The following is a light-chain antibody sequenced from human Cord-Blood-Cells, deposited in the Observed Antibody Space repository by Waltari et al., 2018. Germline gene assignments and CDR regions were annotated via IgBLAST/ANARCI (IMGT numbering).Light chain of an antibody. Sequence: ELLLTHSPAPLSFSPSSISPLSCSASQGVSSYLAWYQQKPGQAPRLLIYDASNRATGIRARFSGSGSGTDFTLTISSLEPEDFAVYYCQQRSNWPPYTFGQGTKLEIK. J-gene: IGKJ2*01. V-gene: IGKV3-11*01. CDR3: QQRSNWPPYT. CDR1: QGVSSY. CDR2: DAS.